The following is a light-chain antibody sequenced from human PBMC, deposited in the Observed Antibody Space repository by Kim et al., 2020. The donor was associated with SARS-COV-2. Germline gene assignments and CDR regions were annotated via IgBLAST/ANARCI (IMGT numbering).Light chain of an antibody. CDR1: QDISNY. V-gene: IGKV1-33*01. Sequence: DIQMTQSPSSLSASVGDRVTITCQASQDISNYLNWYQQKPGKAPKLLIYDASNLETGVPSRFSGSGSGTDFTFTISSLQPEDIATYYCQQYDNPQWTFGQGTKVDIK. CDR3: QQYDNPQWT. CDR2: DAS. J-gene: IGKJ1*01.